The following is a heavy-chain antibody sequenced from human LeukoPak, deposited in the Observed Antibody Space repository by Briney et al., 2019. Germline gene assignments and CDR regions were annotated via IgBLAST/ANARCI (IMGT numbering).Heavy chain of an antibody. Sequence: SVKVSCKASGYTFTSYGISWVRQAPGQGLEWMGGIIPIFSAGTYAQKFQGRVTITADASTTTAYMELSSLRSEDTAVYYCARDHLPYDFWSGYRRLDSWGQGTLVTVSS. CDR3: ARDHLPYDFWSGYRRLDS. V-gene: IGHV1-69*13. CDR1: GYTFTSYG. CDR2: IIPIFSAG. J-gene: IGHJ4*02. D-gene: IGHD3-3*01.